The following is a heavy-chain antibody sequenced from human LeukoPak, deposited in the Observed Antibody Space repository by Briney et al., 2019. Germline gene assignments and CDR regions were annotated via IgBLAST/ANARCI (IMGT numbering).Heavy chain of an antibody. CDR3: ARDPNSAL. D-gene: IGHD2-21*01. CDR1: GGSISGYY. CDR2: IYYSGSP. Sequence: SETLSLTCTVSGGSISGYYWSWIRQPPGKGLEWIGYIYYSGSPNYNPSLKSRVTMSVDTSKNQFSLKLSSVTAADTAVYYCARDPNSALWGQGTLVTVSS. J-gene: IGHJ4*02. V-gene: IGHV4-59*12.